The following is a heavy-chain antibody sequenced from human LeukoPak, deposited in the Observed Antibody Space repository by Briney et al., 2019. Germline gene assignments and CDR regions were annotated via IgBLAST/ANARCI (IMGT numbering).Heavy chain of an antibody. J-gene: IGHJ4*02. CDR1: GGSVSDTTYY. CDR2: VYYSGST. Sequence: SETLSLTCAVSGGSVSDTTYYWGWIRQPPGKGLEWIGNVYYSGSTYYNPSLRSRVTLSVDTSKNQFSLKMSSATAADTAVYYCARLRKGRYFDYNFDFWGQGSLVTVSS. CDR3: ARLRKGRYFDYNFDF. V-gene: IGHV4-39*01. D-gene: IGHD3-9*01.